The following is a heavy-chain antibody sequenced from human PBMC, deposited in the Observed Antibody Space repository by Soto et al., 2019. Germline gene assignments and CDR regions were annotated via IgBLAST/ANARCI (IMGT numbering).Heavy chain of an antibody. CDR1: GFTFSNAW. CDR2: IKSKTDGGTT. V-gene: IGHV3-15*07. J-gene: IGHJ4*02. Sequence: EVQLVESGGGLVKPGGSLRLSCAASGFTFSNAWMNWVRQAPGKGLEWVGRIKSKTDGGTTDYAAPVKGRFTISRDDSKNTLYLQMNSLKTEDTAVYYCTTDVLAAAGMPHYWVQGTLVTVSS. D-gene: IGHD6-13*01. CDR3: TTDVLAAAGMPHY.